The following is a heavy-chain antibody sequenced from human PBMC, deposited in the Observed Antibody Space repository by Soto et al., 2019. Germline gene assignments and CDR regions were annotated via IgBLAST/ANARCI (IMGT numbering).Heavy chain of an antibody. D-gene: IGHD4-17*01. CDR1: GGTFSSYA. CDR3: ARSIDYGGNSNWFDP. CDR2: IIPIFGTA. V-gene: IGHV1-69*12. J-gene: IGHJ5*02. Sequence: QVQLVQSGAEVKKPGSSVKVSCKASGGTFSSYAISWVRQAPGQGLEWMGGIIPIFGTANYAQKFQGRVTITADEATSPAYMELSSLRSEDTAVYYCARSIDYGGNSNWFDPWGQGTLVTVSS.